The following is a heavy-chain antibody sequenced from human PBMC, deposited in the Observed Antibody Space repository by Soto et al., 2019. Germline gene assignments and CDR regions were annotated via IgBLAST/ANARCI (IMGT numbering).Heavy chain of an antibody. CDR2: IYPIDSST. J-gene: IGHJ4*02. CDR1: GYTFSNYW. Sequence: GESLKISCKGSGYTFSNYWIGWVRQMPGKGLEWLGIIYPIDSSTAYSPSFQGQVTISADKSISTAYLQWSSLKASDTAMYYCARHVAYSTWSHFDFWGQGTLVTVSS. CDR3: ARHVAYSTWSHFDF. D-gene: IGHD6-13*01. V-gene: IGHV5-51*01.